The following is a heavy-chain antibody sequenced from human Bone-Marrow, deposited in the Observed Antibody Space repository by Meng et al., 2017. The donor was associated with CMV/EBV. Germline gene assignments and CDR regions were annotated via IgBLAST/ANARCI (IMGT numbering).Heavy chain of an antibody. V-gene: IGHV4-61*01. CDR2: IYYSGST. CDR1: GGSVSSGSYY. D-gene: IGHD3-22*01. CDR3: ARALDSSGSLFDY. J-gene: IGHJ4*02. Sequence: GSLRLSCTVSGGSVSSGSYYWSWIRQPPGKGLEWIGYIYYSGSTNYNPSLKSRVTISVDTSENQFSLKLSSVTAADTAVYYCARALDSSGSLFDYWGQGTLVTSPQ.